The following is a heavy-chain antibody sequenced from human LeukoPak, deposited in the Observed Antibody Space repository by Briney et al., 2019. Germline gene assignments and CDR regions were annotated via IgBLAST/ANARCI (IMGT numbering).Heavy chain of an antibody. CDR1: GGSINSGY. V-gene: IGHV4-59*12. D-gene: IGHD6-19*01. CDR2: LYPSGST. CDR3: ARDPRRAVIAVAGTNAFDI. Sequence: KPSETLSLTCSVSGGSINSGYWSWIRQPPGKGLEWIGLLYPSGSTNYNPSLKSRVTISVDTSRTQFSLQLNSVTPEDTAVYYCARDPRRAVIAVAGTNAFDIWGQGTMVTVSS. J-gene: IGHJ3*02.